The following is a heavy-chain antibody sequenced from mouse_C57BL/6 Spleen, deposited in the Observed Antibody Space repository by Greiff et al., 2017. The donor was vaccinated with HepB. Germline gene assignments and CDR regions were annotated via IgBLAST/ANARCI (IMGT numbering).Heavy chain of an antibody. CDR1: GYTFTSYW. CDR2: INPSNGGT. Sequence: QVQLKQPGTELVKPGASVKLSCKASGYTFTSYWMHWVKQRPGQGLEWIGNINPSNGGTNYNEKFKSKATLTVDKSSSTAYMQLSSLTSEDSAVYYCARSLTGDWYFDVWGTGTTVTVSS. D-gene: IGHD4-1*01. J-gene: IGHJ1*03. CDR3: ARSLTGDWYFDV. V-gene: IGHV1-53*01.